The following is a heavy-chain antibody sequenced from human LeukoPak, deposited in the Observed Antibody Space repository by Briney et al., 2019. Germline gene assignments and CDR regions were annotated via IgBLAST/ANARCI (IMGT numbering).Heavy chain of an antibody. J-gene: IGHJ4*02. V-gene: IGHV4-34*01. CDR1: GGSFSGYY. Sequence: SETLSLTCAVYGGSFSGYYWSWIRQPPGKGLEWIGEINHSGSTNYNPSLKSRVTISVDTSKNQFSLKLSSVTAADTAVYYCARHVLRKAAAGHCDCWGQGTLVTVSS. CDR2: INHSGST. CDR3: ARHVLRKAAAGHCDC. D-gene: IGHD6-13*01.